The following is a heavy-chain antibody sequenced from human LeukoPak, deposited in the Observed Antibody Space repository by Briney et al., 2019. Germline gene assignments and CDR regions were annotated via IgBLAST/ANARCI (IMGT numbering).Heavy chain of an antibody. Sequence: GGSLRLSCAASGFTFSSNYMSWVRQAPGKGLEWVSVIYSGGSTYYSDSVKGRFTISRDNSKNTLYLQMNSLRAEDTAVYYCARGGTNRWLQFIFDYWGQGTLVTVSS. CDR2: IYSGGST. J-gene: IGHJ4*02. CDR1: GFTFSSNY. CDR3: ARGGTNRWLQFIFDY. D-gene: IGHD5-12*01. V-gene: IGHV3-66*01.